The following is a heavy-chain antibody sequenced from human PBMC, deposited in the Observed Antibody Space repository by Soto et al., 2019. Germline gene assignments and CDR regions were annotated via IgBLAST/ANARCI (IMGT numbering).Heavy chain of an antibody. D-gene: IGHD1-1*01. CDR1: GFTFSSYS. J-gene: IGHJ4*02. Sequence: EVQLVESGGGLVKPGGSLRLSCAASGFTFSSYSMNWVRQAPGKGLEWVSSISSSSSYIYYADSVKGRFTISRDNAKNSLYLQMNSLRAEDTAVYYCARDRGLERRTEFDYWGQGTLVTVSS. CDR2: ISSSSSYI. CDR3: ARDRGLERRTEFDY. V-gene: IGHV3-21*01.